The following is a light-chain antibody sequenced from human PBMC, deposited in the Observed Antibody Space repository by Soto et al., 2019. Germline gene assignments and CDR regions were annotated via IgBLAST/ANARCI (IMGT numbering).Light chain of an antibody. Sequence: EIVLAQSPATLSLSPGERATLSCRASQDISNFLAWYQQRPGQAPRLLIYDASNRATGIPARFSGSGSGTDFTLTISSLEAEDFAVYYCQQRFSGWTFGQGTKVEIK. CDR2: DAS. V-gene: IGKV3-11*01. J-gene: IGKJ1*01. CDR1: QDISNF. CDR3: QQRFSGWT.